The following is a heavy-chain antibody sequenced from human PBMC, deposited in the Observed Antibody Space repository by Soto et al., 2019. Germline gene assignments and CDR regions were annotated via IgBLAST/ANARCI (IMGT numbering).Heavy chain of an antibody. CDR3: ASPITVFGVLFL. CDR1: GYGFSSYW. V-gene: IGHV5-51*01. Sequence: GESLKISCKGSGYGFSSYWVGWVRQMAGKGLEWMGMIHPGDPDIIYSPSFQGQVTNSADKSTSTAYLQWSSLKASDTAMYYCASPITVFGVLFLWGQGTLVTVSS. J-gene: IGHJ4*02. CDR2: IHPGDPDI. D-gene: IGHD3-3*01.